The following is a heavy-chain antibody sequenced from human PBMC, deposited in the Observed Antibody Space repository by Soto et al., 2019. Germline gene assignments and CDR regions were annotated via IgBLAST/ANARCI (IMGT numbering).Heavy chain of an antibody. D-gene: IGHD2-8*01. V-gene: IGHV3-30*03. J-gene: IGHJ3*02. CDR2: IINDGSDE. Sequence: GGSLRLSCAASGFTFSSYGMHWVRQAPGKGLEWLAVIINDGSDEKYGDSVKGRVTISRDNSKNTLYLQINSLRVEDTAVYYCARDDDRPDNGLDMWGQGTVVTVSS. CDR3: ARDDDRPDNGLDM. CDR1: GFTFSSYG.